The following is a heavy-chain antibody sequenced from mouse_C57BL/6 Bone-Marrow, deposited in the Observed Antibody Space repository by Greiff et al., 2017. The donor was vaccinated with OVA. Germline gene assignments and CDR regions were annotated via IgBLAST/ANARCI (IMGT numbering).Heavy chain of an antibody. CDR3: THYYSAYFDY. V-gene: IGHV14-4*01. J-gene: IGHJ2*01. CDR2: IDPENGDT. Sequence: EVQLQQSGAELVRPGASVKLSCTASGFNIKDDYMHWVKQRPEQGLEWIGWIDPENGDTEYASKFQGKATITADTSYNTAYLQRSSLTSEETAVYYCTHYYSAYFDYWGQGTTLTVSS. D-gene: IGHD1-1*01. CDR1: GFNIKDDY.